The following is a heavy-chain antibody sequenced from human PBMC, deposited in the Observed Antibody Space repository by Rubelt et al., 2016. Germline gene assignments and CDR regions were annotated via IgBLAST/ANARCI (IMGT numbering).Heavy chain of an antibody. CDR3: ARHAGDGGNSEDWFDP. J-gene: IGHJ5*02. CDR1: GYSFTSYW. CDR2: IDPSDFYT. D-gene: IGHD4-23*01. V-gene: IGHV5-10-1*01. Sequence: EVQLVQSGAEVKKPGESLRISCKGSGYSFTSYWLSWVRQMPGKGLEWMGRIDPSDFYTNYSPSFQGHGTISADKSISTAYLQWSSLKASDTAMYYCARHAGDGGNSEDWFDPWGQGTLVTVSS.